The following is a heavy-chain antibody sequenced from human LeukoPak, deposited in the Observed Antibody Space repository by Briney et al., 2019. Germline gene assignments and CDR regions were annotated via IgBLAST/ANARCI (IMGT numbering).Heavy chain of an antibody. CDR1: GGSISDYY. J-gene: IGHJ4*02. V-gene: IGHV4-59*01. CDR2: FYNSGSS. CDR3: TRGAGWLIDY. Sequence: SETLSLTCTVSGGSISDYYRGWIRQPPGKGLEWIGYFYNSGSSTYNPSLKSRVTISADTSKNQFSLKLNSVTAADTAVYYCTRGAGWLIDYWGQGILVTVSS. D-gene: IGHD3-16*01.